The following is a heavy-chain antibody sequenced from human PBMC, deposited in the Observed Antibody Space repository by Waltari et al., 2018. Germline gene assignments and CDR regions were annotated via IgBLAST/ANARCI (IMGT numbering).Heavy chain of an antibody. Sequence: QVQLQESGPGLVKPSQTLSLTYTVSGGSISSGSYYWSWIRQPAGKGLEWIGYIYTSGSTNYNPSLKSRVTISVDTSKNQFSLKLSSVTAADTAVYYCARVGYYYFDYWGQGTLVTVSS. V-gene: IGHV4-61*02. CDR3: ARVGYYYFDY. D-gene: IGHD3-22*01. CDR1: GGSISSGSYY. J-gene: IGHJ4*02. CDR2: IYTSGST.